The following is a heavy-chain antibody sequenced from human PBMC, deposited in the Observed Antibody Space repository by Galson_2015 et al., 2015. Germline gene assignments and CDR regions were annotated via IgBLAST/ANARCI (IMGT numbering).Heavy chain of an antibody. CDR2: ISYDGSNK. V-gene: IGHV3-30*01. J-gene: IGHJ4*02. Sequence: SLRLSCAASGFTFSSYAMHWVRQAPGKGLEWVAVISYDGSNKYYADSVKGRFTISRDNSKNTLYLQMNSLRAEDTAVYYCARDVGGIAAAGIHDYWGQGTLVTVSS. CDR1: GFTFSSYA. CDR3: ARDVGGIAAAGIHDY. D-gene: IGHD6-13*01.